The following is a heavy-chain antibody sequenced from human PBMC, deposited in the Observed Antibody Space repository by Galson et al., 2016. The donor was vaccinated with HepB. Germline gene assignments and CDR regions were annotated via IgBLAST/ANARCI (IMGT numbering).Heavy chain of an antibody. CDR1: GGSLSGYY. J-gene: IGHJ6*02. Sequence: SETLSLTCGVFGGSLSGYYWSWVRQPPGIGLEWIGEVNYVGRANYNPSLRRRVTISVDVSNNQFSLNLKSLSAADTAVYYCAKTVTTSSPHDSNDLDVWGQVTTVTVSS. CDR3: AKTVTTSSPHDSNDLDV. CDR2: VNYVGRA. D-gene: IGHD4-17*01. V-gene: IGHV4-34*01.